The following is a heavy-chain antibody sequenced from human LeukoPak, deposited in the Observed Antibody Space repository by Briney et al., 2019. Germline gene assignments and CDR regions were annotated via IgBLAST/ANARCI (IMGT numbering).Heavy chain of an antibody. CDR3: ARALQYGYYYGMDV. CDR2: IYYSGST. J-gene: IGHJ6*02. V-gene: IGHV4-59*01. D-gene: IGHD4-11*01. Sequence: SETLSLTCTVSGGSISSYYWSWIRQPPGKGLEWIGYIYYSGSTNYNPFLKSRVTISVDTSRNQFSLKLSSVTAADTAVYYCARALQYGYYYGMDVWGQGTTVTVSS. CDR1: GGSISSYY.